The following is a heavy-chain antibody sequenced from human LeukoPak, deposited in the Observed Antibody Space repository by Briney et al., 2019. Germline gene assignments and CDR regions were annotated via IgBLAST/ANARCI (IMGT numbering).Heavy chain of an antibody. CDR3: ARFRTASAYDAFQY. V-gene: IGHV3-30*04. Sequence: GGSLRLSCAASGFTFSNFAIHWVRQAPGKGLEWMAFMSYDGSNKYYADSVKGRFTISRDNSKNTLYLLMDGLTTEDTAVYYCARFRTASAYDAFQYWGQEPSSPSPQ. J-gene: IGHJ4*01. CDR1: GFTFSNFA. CDR2: MSYDGSNK. D-gene: IGHD5-12*01.